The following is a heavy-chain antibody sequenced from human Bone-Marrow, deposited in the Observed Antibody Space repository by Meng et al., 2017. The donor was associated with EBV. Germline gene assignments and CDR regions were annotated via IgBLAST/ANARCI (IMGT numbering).Heavy chain of an antibody. J-gene: IGHJ4*02. V-gene: IGHV3-21*01. CDR1: GFTFSSYG. Sequence: EVRLSESRGGLVKPGVSRRLSCSASGFTFSSYGSNWVRQAPGKGLEWVSSISSSSSYIYYADSVKGRFTISRDNAKNSLYLQMNSLRAEDTAVYYCASLRRDGYNDYFDYWGQGTLVTVSS. CDR2: ISSSSSYI. CDR3: ASLRRDGYNDYFDY. D-gene: IGHD5-24*01.